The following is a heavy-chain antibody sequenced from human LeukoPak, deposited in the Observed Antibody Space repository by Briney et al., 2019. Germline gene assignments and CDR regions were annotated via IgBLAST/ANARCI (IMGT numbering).Heavy chain of an antibody. CDR1: GFTFSSYG. J-gene: IGHJ4*02. Sequence: GRSLRLSCAASGFTFSSYGMHWVRQAPGKGLEWVAVISYDGSNKYYADSVKGRFTISRDNSKNTLYLQMNSLRAEDTAVYYCAKDRARLYSSSWPYYFDYWGQGTLVTVSS. CDR2: ISYDGSNK. V-gene: IGHV3-30*18. CDR3: AKDRARLYSSSWPYYFDY. D-gene: IGHD6-13*01.